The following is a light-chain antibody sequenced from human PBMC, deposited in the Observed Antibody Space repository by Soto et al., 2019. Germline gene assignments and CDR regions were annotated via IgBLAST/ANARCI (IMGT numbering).Light chain of an antibody. CDR2: EVS. CDR1: SSDVGGYNY. V-gene: IGLV2-14*01. J-gene: IGLJ1*01. CDR3: SSFTSSITKV. Sequence: QSALTQPASVSGSPGQSITISCTGTSSDVGGYNYVSWYQQHPGKVPKLMIYEVSNRPSGVVNRFSGSKSGNTASLTISGLQAEDEADYYCSSFTSSITKVFGTGTKLTVL.